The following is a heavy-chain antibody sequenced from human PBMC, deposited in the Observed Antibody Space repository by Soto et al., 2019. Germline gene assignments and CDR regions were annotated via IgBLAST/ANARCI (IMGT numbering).Heavy chain of an antibody. CDR2: FDPEDGET. V-gene: IGHV1-24*01. CDR3: ATTVSGWSKFDY. CDR1: GYTLTELS. D-gene: IGHD6-19*01. J-gene: IGHJ4*02. Sequence: ASVKVSCKVSGYTLTELSMHWVRQAPGKGLEWMGGFDPEDGETIYAQKFQGKVTMTEDTSTDTAYMELSSLRSEDTAVYYCATTVSGWSKFDYWGQGTLVTVSS.